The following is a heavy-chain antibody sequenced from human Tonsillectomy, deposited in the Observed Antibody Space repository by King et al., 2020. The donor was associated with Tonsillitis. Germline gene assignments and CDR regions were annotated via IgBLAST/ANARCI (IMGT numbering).Heavy chain of an antibody. CDR1: GYTFTSYG. D-gene: IGHD3-22*01. V-gene: IGHV1-18*04. Sequence: QLVQSGAEVKKPGASVKVSCKASGYTFTSYGISWVRQAPGQGPEWMGWNSTYNGNTNYAQKLHGRVTMTRDTSTSTAYMELRSLRSDDTAVDYCARDQGDYARHTGFQHWGQGTLVTVSS. CDR2: NSTYNGNT. CDR3: ARDQGDYARHTGFQH. J-gene: IGHJ1*01.